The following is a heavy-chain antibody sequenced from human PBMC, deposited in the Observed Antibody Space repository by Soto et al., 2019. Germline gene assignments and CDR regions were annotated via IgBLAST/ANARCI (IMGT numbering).Heavy chain of an antibody. CDR1: GFTFSSYS. V-gene: IGHV3-21*01. Sequence: EVQLVESGGGLVKPGGSLRLSCAASGFTFSSYSMNWFRQAPGKGLEWVSSISSSSSYIYYEDSLKGRFTISRENAKNSLYLQMNSLRAEDTAVYYCARAFIVVVPAARGAFDIWGQGTMVTVSS. J-gene: IGHJ3*02. CDR3: ARAFIVVVPAARGAFDI. D-gene: IGHD2-2*01. CDR2: ISSSSSYI.